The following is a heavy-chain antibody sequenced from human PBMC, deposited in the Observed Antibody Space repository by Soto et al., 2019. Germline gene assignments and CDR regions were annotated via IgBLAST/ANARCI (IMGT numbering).Heavy chain of an antibody. Sequence: PGGSLRLSCAASGFTVSTNFMSWVRQAPGKGLEWVSVIYSGGSTFYADSVKGRFTISRDKSKTTMYLQMNSLRAEDTAVYYCVSGRYSSTYYWFDPWGQGTLVTVSS. CDR2: IYSGGST. V-gene: IGHV3-53*01. CDR3: VSGRYSSTYYWFDP. D-gene: IGHD6-13*01. CDR1: GFTVSTNF. J-gene: IGHJ5*02.